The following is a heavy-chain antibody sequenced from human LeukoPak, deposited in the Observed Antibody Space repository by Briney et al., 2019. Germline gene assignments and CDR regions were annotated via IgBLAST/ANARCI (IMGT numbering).Heavy chain of an antibody. D-gene: IGHD2-2*01. CDR2: ISYDGSNK. Sequence: GGSLRLSCAASGFTFSSYGMHWVRQAPGKGLEWVAVISYDGSNKYYADSVKGRFTISRDNSKNTLYLQMNSLRAEDTAVYYCAKEASSPAAMYHYCYYGMDVWGQGTTVTVSS. V-gene: IGHV3-30*18. CDR3: AKEASSPAAMYHYCYYGMDV. J-gene: IGHJ6*02. CDR1: GFTFSSYG.